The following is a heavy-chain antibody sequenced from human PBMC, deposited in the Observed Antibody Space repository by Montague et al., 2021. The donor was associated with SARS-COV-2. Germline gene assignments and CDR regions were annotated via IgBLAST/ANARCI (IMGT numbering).Heavy chain of an antibody. CDR3: ASFGLNWKDSY. V-gene: IGHV3-74*01. CDR2: LNGDGSFT. D-gene: IGHD1-20*01. J-gene: IGHJ4*02. CDR1: GFTFSSYW. Sequence: SLRLSCADSGFTFSSYWMHWVRQAPGKGLVWVARLNGDGSFTSYMDSVKGRFTISRDNAKNTLYLQMNSLRGEDTAVYYYASFGLNWKDSYWGQGTLVAVSS.